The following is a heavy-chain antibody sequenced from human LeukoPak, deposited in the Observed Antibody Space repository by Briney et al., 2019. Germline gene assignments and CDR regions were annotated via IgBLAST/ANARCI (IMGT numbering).Heavy chain of an antibody. V-gene: IGHV1-24*01. CDR3: ARAIWSGYYISYYFDY. D-gene: IGHD3-3*01. CDR2: FDPEDGET. J-gene: IGHJ4*02. CDR1: GYTLTELS. Sequence: ASVRVSCKVSGYTLTELSMHWVRQAPGKGLEWMGGFDPEDGETIYAQKFQGRVTITRDTSASTAYMELSSLRSEDTAVYYCARAIWSGYYISYYFDYWGQGTLVTVSS.